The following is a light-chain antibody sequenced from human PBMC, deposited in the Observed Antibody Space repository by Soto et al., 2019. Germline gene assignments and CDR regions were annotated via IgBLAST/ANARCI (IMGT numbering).Light chain of an antibody. CDR3: AAWDDSLNGRGYV. CDR2: SNT. V-gene: IGLV1-40*01. CDR1: SSNIGAGFD. Sequence: QAVVTQPPSVSGAPGQTVTISCTGSSSNIGAGFDVHWYQQVPGTAPKLVLYSNTARPSGVPDRFSGSRSGSSGSLAITGLQPEDEADYYCAAWDDSLNGRGYVFGTGTKLTVL. J-gene: IGLJ1*01.